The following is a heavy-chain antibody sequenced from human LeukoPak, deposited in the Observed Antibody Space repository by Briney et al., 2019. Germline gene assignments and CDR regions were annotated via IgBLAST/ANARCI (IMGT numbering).Heavy chain of an antibody. V-gene: IGHV1-69*01. CDR2: IIPIFDTA. CDR1: GGTFSSYA. CDR3: ASPAGSIAAHYYYYMDV. Sequence: GSSVKVSCKASGGTFSSYAISWVRQAPGQGLEWMGGIIPIFDTANYAQKFQGRITITADESTSTTYMELSSLRSEDTAVYYCASPAGSIAAHYYYYMDVWGKGTTVTVSS. D-gene: IGHD6-6*01. J-gene: IGHJ6*03.